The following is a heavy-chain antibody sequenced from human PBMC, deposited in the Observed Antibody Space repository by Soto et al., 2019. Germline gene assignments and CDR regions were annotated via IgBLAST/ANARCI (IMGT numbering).Heavy chain of an antibody. CDR3: ARGRGWFDP. CDR2: IYYSGST. J-gene: IGHJ5*02. Sequence: QVQLQESGPGLVKPSETLSLTCTVSGGSISSYYWSWIRQPPGKGLECIVYIYYSGSTNYNPSLKGRVTISVDTSKNQFSLELSSVTAADTAVYYCARGRGWFDPWGQGTLVTVSS. CDR1: GGSISSYY. V-gene: IGHV4-59*01.